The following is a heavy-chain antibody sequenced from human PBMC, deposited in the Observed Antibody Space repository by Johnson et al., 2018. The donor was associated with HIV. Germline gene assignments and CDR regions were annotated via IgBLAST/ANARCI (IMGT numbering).Heavy chain of an antibody. CDR1: GFTFSSYG. CDR2: IWYDGSNK. D-gene: IGHD3-10*01. J-gene: IGHJ3*02. Sequence: QVQLVESGGGVVQPGRSLRLSCVASGFTFSSYGMHWVRQAPGKGLEWVAVIWYDGSNKYYADSVKGRFTISRDNSKNTLYLQMNSLRAEDTAVYYCAKAHGFGEFMIAFDIWGQGTMVTVSS. CDR3: AKAHGFGEFMIAFDI. V-gene: IGHV3-33*06.